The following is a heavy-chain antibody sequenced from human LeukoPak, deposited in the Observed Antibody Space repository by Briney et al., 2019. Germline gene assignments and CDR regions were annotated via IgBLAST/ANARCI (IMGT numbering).Heavy chain of an antibody. CDR1: GFTVSSNY. Sequence: GGSLRLSCVASGFTVSSNYMSWVRQAPGKGLEWVSVIYSGGSTYYADSVKGRFTISRDNSKNTLYLQMNSLRAEDTAVYYCAKDQDWGVGYFDYWGQGTLVTVSS. CDR3: AKDQDWGVGYFDY. J-gene: IGHJ4*02. V-gene: IGHV3-53*01. CDR2: IYSGGST. D-gene: IGHD7-27*01.